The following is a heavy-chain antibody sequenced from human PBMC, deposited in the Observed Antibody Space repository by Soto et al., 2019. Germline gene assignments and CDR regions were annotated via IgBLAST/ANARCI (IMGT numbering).Heavy chain of an antibody. V-gene: IGHV1-18*04. CDR3: ARDRGIVGATDFDY. CDR2: ISAYNGNT. D-gene: IGHD1-26*01. Sequence: ASVKVSCKASGYTFTSYYTHWVRHAPGQGLEWMGWISAYNGNTNYAQKLQGRVTMTTDTSANTADMELSSLRSQDTAIYYCARDRGIVGATDFDYWGRGTLVTVSS. J-gene: IGHJ4*02. CDR1: GYTFTSYY.